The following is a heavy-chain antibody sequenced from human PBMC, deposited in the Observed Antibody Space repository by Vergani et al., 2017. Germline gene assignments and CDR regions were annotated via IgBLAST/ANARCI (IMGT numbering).Heavy chain of an antibody. CDR2: INHSGST. J-gene: IGHJ4*02. D-gene: IGHD3-10*01. Sequence: QVQLQQWGAGLLKPSETLSLTCAVYGGSFSGYYWSWIRQPPGKGLEWIGEINHSGSTNYNPSLKSGVTISVDTSKNQFSLKLSSVTAADTAVYYCARGLWVDDCGQGTLVTVSS. V-gene: IGHV4-34*01. CDR1: GGSFSGYY. CDR3: ARGLWVDD.